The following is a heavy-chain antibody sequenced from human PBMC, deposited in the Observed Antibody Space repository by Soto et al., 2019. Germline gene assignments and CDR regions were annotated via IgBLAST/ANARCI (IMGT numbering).Heavy chain of an antibody. CDR3: ARGGLRAYWIDP. CDR1: GFTFSNYW. Sequence: EVQLVESGGALVQPGGSLRLSCAASGFTFSNYWIHWVRQVPGEGLLWLSRINGDGSGTNYADSVKGRFTISRDNAKNTVYVQMNSLRAEDTAVYYCARGGLRAYWIDPWGQGTLVTVSS. J-gene: IGHJ5*02. V-gene: IGHV3-74*01. D-gene: IGHD4-17*01. CDR2: INGDGSGT.